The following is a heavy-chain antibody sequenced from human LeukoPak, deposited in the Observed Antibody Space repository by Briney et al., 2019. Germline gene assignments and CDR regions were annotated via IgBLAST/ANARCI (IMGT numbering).Heavy chain of an antibody. CDR1: GYTFTDYT. Sequence: ASVTVSCKASGYTFTDYTMHWLRQAPGQRLDWMGWINGGSGNTKYSPEFQGRVTITRDTSASTAYMELSSLRSEDTAVYYCANPRYDSSGYYYVDWGQGTLVTVSS. D-gene: IGHD3-22*01. CDR3: ANPRYDSSGYYYVD. V-gene: IGHV1-3*01. CDR2: INGGSGNT. J-gene: IGHJ4*02.